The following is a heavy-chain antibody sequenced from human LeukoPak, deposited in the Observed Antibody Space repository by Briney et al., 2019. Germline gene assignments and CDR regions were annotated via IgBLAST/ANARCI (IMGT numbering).Heavy chain of an antibody. CDR3: ARDEYDFWSGYYWVFDY. Sequence: ASVKVSYKASGYTFTSYYMHWVRQAPGQGLEWMGIINPSGGSTSYAQKFQGRVTMTRDTSTSTVYMELSSLRSEDTAVYYCARDEYDFWSGYYWVFDYWGQGTLVTVSS. J-gene: IGHJ4*02. CDR1: GYTFTSYY. D-gene: IGHD3-3*01. CDR2: INPSGGST. V-gene: IGHV1-46*01.